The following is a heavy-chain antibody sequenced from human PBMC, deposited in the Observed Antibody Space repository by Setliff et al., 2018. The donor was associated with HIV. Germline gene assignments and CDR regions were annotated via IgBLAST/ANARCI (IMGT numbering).Heavy chain of an antibody. CDR2: ISGSGDGI. CDR3: AKGPHLPWSLGMDV. CDR1: GFVFGSFV. Sequence: PGGSLRLSCAASGFVFGSFVMSWVRQTPGKGLEWVSGISGSGDGIYYGDSVKGRFTISRDNSKSTLFLQMNNLRAEDTALYFCAKGPHLPWSLGMDVWGKGTTVTVSS. D-gene: IGHD3-3*01. V-gene: IGHV3-23*01. J-gene: IGHJ6*04.